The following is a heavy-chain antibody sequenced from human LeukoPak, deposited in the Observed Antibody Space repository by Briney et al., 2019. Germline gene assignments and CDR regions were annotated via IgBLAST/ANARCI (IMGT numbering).Heavy chain of an antibody. J-gene: IGHJ5*02. V-gene: IGHV3-49*04. CDR1: GFTFSSYS. D-gene: IGHD3-22*01. CDR2: IRSKAYGGTT. CDR3: TREDYYDSSGYP. Sequence: GGSLRLSCAASGFTFSSYSMNWVRQAPGKGLEWVGFIRSKAYGGTTEYAASVKGRFTISRDDSKSIAYLQMNSLKTEDTAVYYCTREDYYDSSGYPWGQGTLVTVSS.